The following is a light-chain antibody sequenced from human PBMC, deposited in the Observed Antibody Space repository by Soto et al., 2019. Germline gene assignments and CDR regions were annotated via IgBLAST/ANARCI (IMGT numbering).Light chain of an antibody. CDR3: QQYGSSPWT. Sequence: EIVLTQSPGTLSLSPGERATLSCRASQSVFGSYLAWYQQRPGQAPRLLIYLASSRAAGIPDRFSGSGSGTDFTLSISGLEPEDFAVYFGQQYGSSPWTFGQGTRVDI. J-gene: IGKJ1*01. CDR2: LAS. CDR1: QSVFGSY. V-gene: IGKV3-20*01.